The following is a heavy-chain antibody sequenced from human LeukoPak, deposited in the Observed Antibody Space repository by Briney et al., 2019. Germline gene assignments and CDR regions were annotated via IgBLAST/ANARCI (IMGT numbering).Heavy chain of an antibody. CDR3: ARDNRGPLTAAIMGYYFDY. V-gene: IGHV1-46*01. D-gene: IGHD2-2*02. Sequence: ASVKVSCKASGYTFTSYYMHWVRQAPGQGLEWMGIINPSGGSTSYAQKFQGRVTMTRDTSTSTVYMELSSLRPEDTAVYYCARDNRGPLTAAIMGYYFDYWGQGTLVTVSS. CDR1: GYTFTSYY. CDR2: INPSGGST. J-gene: IGHJ4*02.